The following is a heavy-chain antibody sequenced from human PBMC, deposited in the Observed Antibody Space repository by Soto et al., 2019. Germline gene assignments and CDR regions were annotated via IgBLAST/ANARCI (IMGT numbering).Heavy chain of an antibody. Sequence: QITLEESGPTLVRPTQTLTLTCTVSGFSLSTDAVGVAWIRQPPGKALEWLALIYWNDEARYKSSLNNRLTITKDTSKHQVVLTMTDMAPLDTATYFCAHRIAAPGRTLDYWGQGILVTVSS. D-gene: IGHD6-13*01. CDR1: GFSLSTDAVG. CDR2: IYWNDEA. V-gene: IGHV2-5*01. CDR3: AHRIAAPGRTLDY. J-gene: IGHJ4*02.